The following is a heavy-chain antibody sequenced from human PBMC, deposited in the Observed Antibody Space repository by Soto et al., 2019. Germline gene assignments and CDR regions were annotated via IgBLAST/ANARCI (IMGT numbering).Heavy chain of an antibody. Sequence: QLQLQESGPGLVKPSETLSLTCTVSGGSISSSSYYWGWIRQPPGKGLEWIGSIYYSGSTYYNPYXXXRXPISVDTSKSQSSLKVSSVTASDPAVYYCARRGYYAISAFDIWGQGTMVTVSS. CDR2: IYYSGST. J-gene: IGHJ3*02. V-gene: IGHV4-39*01. CDR3: ARRGYYAISAFDI. D-gene: IGHD2-8*01. CDR1: GGSISSSSYY.